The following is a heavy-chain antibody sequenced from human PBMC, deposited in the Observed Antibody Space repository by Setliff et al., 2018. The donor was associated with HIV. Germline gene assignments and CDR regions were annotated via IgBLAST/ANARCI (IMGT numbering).Heavy chain of an antibody. CDR3: ARGSDYIWGNYRFPFDY. CDR1: GASFSGYY. D-gene: IGHD3-16*02. V-gene: IGHV4-59*12. Sequence: PSETLSLTCAVYGASFSGYYWSWIRQPPGKGLEWIGYIYYSGSTNYNPSLKSRVTISVDTSKSQFSLKLSSVTAADTALYYCARGSDYIWGNYRFPFDYWGQGTLVTVSS. CDR2: IYYSGST. J-gene: IGHJ4*02.